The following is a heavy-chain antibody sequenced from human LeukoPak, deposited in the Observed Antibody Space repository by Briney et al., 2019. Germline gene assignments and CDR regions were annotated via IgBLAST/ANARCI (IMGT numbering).Heavy chain of an antibody. CDR1: GYSFTSYW. CDR3: ARPILTGSSWFDP. D-gene: IGHD3-9*01. V-gene: IGHV5-51*01. J-gene: IGHJ5*02. CDR2: IYPGDSET. Sequence: GESLQISCKGSGYSFTSYWIGWVRQMPGKGLEWMGIIYPGDSETRYSPSFQGQVTISADKSISTAYLQWSSLKASDTAMYYCARPILTGSSWFDPWGQGTLVTVSS.